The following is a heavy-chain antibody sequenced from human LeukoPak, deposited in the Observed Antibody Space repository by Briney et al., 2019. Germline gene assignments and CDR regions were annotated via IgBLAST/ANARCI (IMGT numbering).Heavy chain of an antibody. CDR1: GFTFSTYW. CDR2: IKQDGSNK. V-gene: IGHV3-7*01. CDR3: TRDYRGKDV. J-gene: IGHJ6*02. Sequence: GGSLRLSCAASGFTFSTYWMSWVRQAPGKGLEWVANIKQDGSNKFYADSMKGRFTISRDNAKNSVYLQMDSLRVEDTAVYYCTRDYRGKDVWGRGTTVTVSS. D-gene: IGHD3-16*02.